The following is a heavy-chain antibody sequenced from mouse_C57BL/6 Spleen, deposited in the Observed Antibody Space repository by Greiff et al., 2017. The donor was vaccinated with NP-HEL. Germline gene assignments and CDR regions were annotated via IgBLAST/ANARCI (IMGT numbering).Heavy chain of an antibody. J-gene: IGHJ3*01. V-gene: IGHV2-2*01. D-gene: IGHD4-1*02. CDR1: GFSLTSYG. Sequence: QVQLKESGPGLVQPSQSLSITCTVSGFSLTSYGVHWVRQSPGKGLEWLGVIWSGGSTDYNAAFISRLSISKDNSKSQVFFKMNSLQADDTAIYYCASSVNWDRGFAYWGQGTLVTVSA. CDR2: IWSGGST. CDR3: ASSVNWDRGFAY.